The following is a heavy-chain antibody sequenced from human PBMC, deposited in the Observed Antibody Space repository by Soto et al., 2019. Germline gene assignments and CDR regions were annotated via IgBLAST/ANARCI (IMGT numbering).Heavy chain of an antibody. Sequence: SQTLSLTCAISGDSVSSNSAAWNWIRQSPSRVLEWLGRIYYRSKWYNDYAVSVKSRITINPDTSKNQSSLQLSSVTPEDTAVYYCARGWGLYSTSWYRFDPWGQGTLVTVSS. CDR2: IYYRSKWYN. D-gene: IGHD6-13*01. CDR1: GDSVSSNSAA. J-gene: IGHJ5*02. V-gene: IGHV6-1*01. CDR3: ARGWGLYSTSWYRFDP.